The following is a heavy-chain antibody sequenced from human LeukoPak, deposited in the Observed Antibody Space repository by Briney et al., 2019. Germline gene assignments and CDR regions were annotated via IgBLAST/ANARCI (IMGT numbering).Heavy chain of an antibody. Sequence: GGSLRLSCAASGFTFSSYSMNWVRQAPGKGLEWVSYISSSGSTIYYADSVKGRFTISRDNAKNSLYLQMNSLRAEDTAVYYCATSSLLWRIFPPDYWGQGTLVTVSS. CDR2: ISSSGSTI. D-gene: IGHD3-3*01. J-gene: IGHJ4*02. V-gene: IGHV3-48*04. CDR3: ATSSLLWRIFPPDY. CDR1: GFTFSSYS.